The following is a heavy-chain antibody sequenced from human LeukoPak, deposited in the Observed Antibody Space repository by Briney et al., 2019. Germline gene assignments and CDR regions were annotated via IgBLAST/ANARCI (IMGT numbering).Heavy chain of an antibody. CDR3: ARLGSKLSFDY. V-gene: IGHV3-33*01. CDR1: GFTFSNYG. J-gene: IGHJ4*02. CDR2: IWYDGSNK. D-gene: IGHD6-13*01. Sequence: GRSLRLSCAGSGFTFSNYGMNWVRQAPGKGLEWVAVIWYDGSNKYYADSVKGRFTISRDNSENTVYLQMNSLRAEDTAVYYCARLGSKLSFDYWGEGTLVTVSS.